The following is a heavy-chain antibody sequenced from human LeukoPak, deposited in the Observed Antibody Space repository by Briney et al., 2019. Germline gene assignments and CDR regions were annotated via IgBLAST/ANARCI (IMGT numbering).Heavy chain of an antibody. CDR2: IYYTGIT. CDR1: GGSISGYY. J-gene: IGHJ5*02. V-gene: IGHV4-59*01. CDR3: ARLHSSRAEEFDP. Sequence: SETLSLTCTVSGGSISGYYWSWIRQSPGKGLDWIGYIYYTGITAYNPSLGSRVTISVDRSNNQFSLRLTSVTAADTAVYYCARLHSSRAEEFDPWGQGTLVTVSS.